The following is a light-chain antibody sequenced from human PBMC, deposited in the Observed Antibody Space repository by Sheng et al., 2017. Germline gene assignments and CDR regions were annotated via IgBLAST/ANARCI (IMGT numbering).Light chain of an antibody. CDR2: DAS. J-gene: IGKJ2*01. V-gene: IGKV1-13*02. CDR1: HDIRNA. CDR3: QQYQSYPHT. Sequence: AIQLTQSPPSLSASVGDTVTITCRASHDIRNALAWYQQKPGKAPKFLIYDASTLESGVPSRFSGSGSGTDFTLTISSLQPEDFATYYCQQYQSYPHTFGQGTKLEI.